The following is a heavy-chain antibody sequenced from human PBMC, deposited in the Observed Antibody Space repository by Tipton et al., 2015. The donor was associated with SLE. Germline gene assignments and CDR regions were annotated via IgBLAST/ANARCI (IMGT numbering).Heavy chain of an antibody. CDR1: GGSISSGSYY. V-gene: IGHV4-61*09. Sequence: TLSLTCTVSGGSISSGSYYWSWIRQPAGKGLEWIGYIYTSGSTNYNPSLKSRVTISVDTSKNQFSLKLSSVTAADTAVYYCAAELGNDAFDIWGLGTMVTVSS. J-gene: IGHJ3*02. CDR2: IYTSGST. CDR3: AAELGNDAFDI. D-gene: IGHD7-27*01.